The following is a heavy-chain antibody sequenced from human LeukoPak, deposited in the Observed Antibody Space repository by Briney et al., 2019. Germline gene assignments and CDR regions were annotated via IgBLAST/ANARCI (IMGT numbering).Heavy chain of an antibody. J-gene: IGHJ5*02. V-gene: IGHV4-38-2*02. D-gene: IGHD5-12*01. CDR3: ARGLAAAYDYNWFDP. CDR2: MYLGGRT. Sequence: SETLSLTCTVFRYSISSGYYWGWIRQPPGKGLEWIGSMYLGGRTYYNPSLRSRVTISVDTSKNQFSLKLSSVTAAATAVYFCARGLAAAYDYNWFDPWGQGTLVTVSS. CDR1: RYSISSGYY.